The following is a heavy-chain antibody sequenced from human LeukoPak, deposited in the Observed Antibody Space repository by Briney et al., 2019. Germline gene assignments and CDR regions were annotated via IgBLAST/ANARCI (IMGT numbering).Heavy chain of an antibody. J-gene: IGHJ4*02. CDR2: VYYGRSP. V-gene: IGHV4-39*02. CDR3: ARSSGTGTFSY. D-gene: IGHD6-25*01. Sequence: SETLSHTCTVSGDSISRSTYYWAWIRQPPGKGLEWIGSVYYGRSPYFNPSLESRATISVDTSKNHFSLKMSSVTAADTAVYYCARSSGTGTFSYWGQGTLVTVSS. CDR1: GDSISRSTYY.